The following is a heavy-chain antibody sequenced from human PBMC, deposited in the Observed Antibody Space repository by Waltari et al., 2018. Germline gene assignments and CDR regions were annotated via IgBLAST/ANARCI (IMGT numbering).Heavy chain of an antibody. CDR3: AREGNGYFDY. Sequence: QVQLVESGGGVVQPGRSLRLSCAASGFTFSSSAMHWVRQAPGKGLEWGAVIAYEGSNKYYADSVKGRFTISRDNSKSTLYLQMNSLRAEDTAVYYCAREGNGYFDYWGQGTLVTVSS. CDR2: IAYEGSNK. CDR1: GFTFSSSA. J-gene: IGHJ4*02. V-gene: IGHV3-30*01. D-gene: IGHD2-8*01.